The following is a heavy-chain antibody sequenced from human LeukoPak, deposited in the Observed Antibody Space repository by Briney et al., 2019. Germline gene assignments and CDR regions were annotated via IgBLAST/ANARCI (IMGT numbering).Heavy chain of an antibody. J-gene: IGHJ6*03. V-gene: IGHV4-39*01. D-gene: IGHD3-22*01. CDR2: IYYSGST. CDR1: GDSISSSSYY. CDR3: ANILGYYDSSGYYYFRYYYYYMDV. Sequence: PSETLSLTCTVSGDSISSSSYYWGWLRQPPGKGLEWIGSIYYSGSTYYNPSLKSRVTISVDTSKNQFSLKLSSVTAADTAVYYCANILGYYDSSGYYYFRYYYYYMDVWGKGTTVTVSS.